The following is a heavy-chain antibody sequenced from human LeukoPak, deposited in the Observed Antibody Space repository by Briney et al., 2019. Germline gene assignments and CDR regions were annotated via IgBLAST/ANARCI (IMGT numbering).Heavy chain of an antibody. Sequence: MPSETLSLTCTVSGGSISSSSYYWGWIRQPPGKGLEWIGSIYYSGSTYYNPSLKSRVTISVDTSKNQFSLKLSSVTAADTAVYYCARRMYYYDSSGYGGYWLDPWGQGTLVTVSS. D-gene: IGHD3-22*01. CDR2: IYYSGST. CDR3: ARRMYYYDSSGYGGYWLDP. CDR1: GGSISSSSYY. V-gene: IGHV4-39*01. J-gene: IGHJ5*02.